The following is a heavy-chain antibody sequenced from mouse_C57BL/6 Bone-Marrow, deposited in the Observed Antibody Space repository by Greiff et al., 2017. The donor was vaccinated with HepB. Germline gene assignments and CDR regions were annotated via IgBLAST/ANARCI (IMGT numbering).Heavy chain of an antibody. D-gene: IGHD1-1*01. V-gene: IGHV3-6*01. CDR3: ARENYGSNDY. CDR2: ISYDGSN. Sequence: EVKLQESGPGLVKPSQSLSLTCSVTGYSITSGYYWNWIRQFPGNKLEWMGYISYDGSNNYNPSLKNRISITRDTSKNQFFLKLNSVTTEDTATYYCARENYGSNDYWGQGTTLTVSS. J-gene: IGHJ2*01. CDR1: GYSITSGYY.